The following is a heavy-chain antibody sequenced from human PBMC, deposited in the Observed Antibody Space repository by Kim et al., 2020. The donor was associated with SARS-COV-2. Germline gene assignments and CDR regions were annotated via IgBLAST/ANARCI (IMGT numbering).Heavy chain of an antibody. CDR1: GGSISSYY. CDR3: ARHLEYYDILTGSGGAFDI. D-gene: IGHD3-9*01. V-gene: IGHV4-59*08. J-gene: IGHJ3*02. Sequence: SETLSLTCTVSGGSISSYYWSWIRQPPGKGLEWIGYIYYSGSTNYNPSLKSRVTISVDTSKNQFSLKLSSVTAADTAVYYCARHLEYYDILTGSGGAFDIWGQGTMVTVSS. CDR2: IYYSGST.